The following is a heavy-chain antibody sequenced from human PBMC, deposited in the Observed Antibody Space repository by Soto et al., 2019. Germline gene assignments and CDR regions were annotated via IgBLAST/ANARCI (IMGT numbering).Heavy chain of an antibody. J-gene: IGHJ4*02. Sequence: QVQLVQSGAEVKKPGSSVKVSCKASGGTFSSYTISWVRQAPGQGLEWMGRIIPILGIANYAQKFQGRVTISAEKSTSTAYMELSSLRSEDKAVYYCAARTQPPDYWGQGTLVTVSS. V-gene: IGHV1-69*02. CDR1: GGTFSSYT. CDR2: IIPILGIA. CDR3: AARTQPPDY. D-gene: IGHD1-1*01.